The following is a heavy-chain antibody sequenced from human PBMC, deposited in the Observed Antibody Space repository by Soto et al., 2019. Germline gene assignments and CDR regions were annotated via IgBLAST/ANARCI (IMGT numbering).Heavy chain of an antibody. Sequence: EVQLVESGGGLVQPGRSLRLSCAASGFTFDDYAMHWVRQAPGKGLEWVSGISWNSGSIGYADSVKGRFTISRDNAKNSLYMQMNGLRAEDTALYYCAKDMDIVATFSGFDYWGQGTLVTVS. CDR3: AKDMDIVATFSGFDY. CDR2: ISWNSGSI. CDR1: GFTFDDYA. J-gene: IGHJ4*02. D-gene: IGHD5-12*01. V-gene: IGHV3-9*01.